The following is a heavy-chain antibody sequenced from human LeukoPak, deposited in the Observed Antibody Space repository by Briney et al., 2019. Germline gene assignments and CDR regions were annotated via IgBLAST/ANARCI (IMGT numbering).Heavy chain of an antibody. CDR3: AVVVVPAAELVPDAFDI. J-gene: IGHJ3*02. D-gene: IGHD2-2*01. V-gene: IGHV3-48*03. CDR2: ISSSGSTI. CDR1: GFTFSSYE. Sequence: PGGSLRLSCAASGFTFSSYEMNWVRQAPGRGLEWASYISSSGSTIYYADSVKGRFTISRDNAKNSLYLQMNSLRAEDTAVYYCAVVVVPAAELVPDAFDIWGQGTMSPSLQ.